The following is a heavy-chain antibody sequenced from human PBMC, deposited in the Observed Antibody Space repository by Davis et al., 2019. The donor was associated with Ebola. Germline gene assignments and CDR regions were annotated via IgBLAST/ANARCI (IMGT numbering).Heavy chain of an antibody. D-gene: IGHD2-2*01. CDR2: VHPYDSDL. V-gene: IGHV5-51*01. Sequence: KVSCKAFGYSFTSYWIGWVRQMPGKGLEWMGIVHPYDSDLRYSPSFQGQLSISADKSISTAYLHWSSLKASDTAMYFCARRPAAMPFDIWGQGTMVTVSS. CDR1: GYSFTSYW. CDR3: ARRPAAMPFDI. J-gene: IGHJ3*02.